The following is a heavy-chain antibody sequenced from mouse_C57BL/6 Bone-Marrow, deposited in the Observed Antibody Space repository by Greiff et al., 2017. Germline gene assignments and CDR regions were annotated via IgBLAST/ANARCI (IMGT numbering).Heavy chain of an antibody. V-gene: IGHV1-15*01. Sequence: QVQLKQSGAELVRPGASVTLSCKASGYTITDYEMHWVKQTPVHGLEWIGAIDPETGGTAYNQKFKGKAILTADKSSSTAYMELRSLTSEDSAVYYCTLITTVVRAYWGQGTLVTVSA. J-gene: IGHJ3*01. CDR1: GYTITDYE. CDR3: TLITTVVRAY. CDR2: IDPETGGT. D-gene: IGHD1-1*01.